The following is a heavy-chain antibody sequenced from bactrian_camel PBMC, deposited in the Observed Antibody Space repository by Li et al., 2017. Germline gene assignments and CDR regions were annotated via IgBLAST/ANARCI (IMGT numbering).Heavy chain of an antibody. J-gene: IGHJ4*01. CDR3: RLLPF. CDR1: GSTFGGRD. V-gene: IGHV3S40*01. CDR2: TNSDGTGKT. D-gene: IGHD3*01. Sequence: VQLVESGGGSVQPGGSLRLSCTASGSTFGGRDMAWYGWYRQGPGAECELVSITNSDGTGKTDYGDSVKGRFTIAKDDTKNGVIPQMNSLSSEDTARYYCRLLPFWGQGTQVTVS.